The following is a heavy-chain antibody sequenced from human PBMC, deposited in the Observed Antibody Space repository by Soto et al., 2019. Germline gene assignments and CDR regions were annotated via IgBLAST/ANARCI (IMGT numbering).Heavy chain of an antibody. CDR2: IDSSGST. CDR1: GGSIGTYY. V-gene: IGHV4-59*01. Sequence: PSETLSLTCTVSGGSIGTYYWSWIRQPPGKGLEWIGYIDSSGSTNYNPSLKSRVTISVNTSKNQFSLKLTSVTAADTAVYYCARPRRSFDRIDATDIWGPGTMVTVSS. CDR3: ARPRRSFDRIDATDI. J-gene: IGHJ3*02.